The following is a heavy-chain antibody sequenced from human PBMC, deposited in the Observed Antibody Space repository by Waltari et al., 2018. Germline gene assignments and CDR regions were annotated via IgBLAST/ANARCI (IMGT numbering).Heavy chain of an antibody. D-gene: IGHD3-10*01. CDR3: ARVNTMIRGISPPLDV. CDR2: INHVGGT. Sequence: QVQLQQWGAGLLTPSETLSLTCAVYGESFSGYRWSWSRQPPGKGLEWIGEINHVGGTNYNPSLKSRVTISVDTSKNQFSLKLNSVTAADTGVYYCARVNTMIRGISPPLDVWGRGATVTVSS. J-gene: IGHJ6*04. CDR1: GESFSGYR. V-gene: IGHV4-34*01.